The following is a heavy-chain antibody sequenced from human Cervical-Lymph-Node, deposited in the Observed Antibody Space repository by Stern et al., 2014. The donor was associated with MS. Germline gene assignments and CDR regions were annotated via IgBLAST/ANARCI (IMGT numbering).Heavy chain of an antibody. J-gene: IGHJ4*02. V-gene: IGHV3-53*01. CDR1: GFTVSRDY. CDR3: ARDTSSPERSDW. D-gene: IGHD1-1*01. CDR2: ITNVGST. Sequence: VQLVQSGGGVIQPGGSLRLSWTASGFTVSRDYMTLVRQAPGKGLEWVSLITNVGSTFYTDSVKGRFTISRDDSKNTVYLHMTSLRAEDTAMYYCARDTSSPERSDWWGQGTLVTVSS.